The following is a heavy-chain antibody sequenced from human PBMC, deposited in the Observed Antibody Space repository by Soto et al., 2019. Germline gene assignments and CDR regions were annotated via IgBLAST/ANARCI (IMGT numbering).Heavy chain of an antibody. CDR2: IIPSLDIT. CDR1: GGNFSTYT. Sequence: QVQLGHSGAEVKKPGSSVKVSCKASGGNFSTYTISWVRQAPGQGLEWMGRIIPSLDITNYAQRFQGRVTITADKSASTPAMELSSLRSEDPSVYYCARLSYFHSGSLPLDVAFDIWCPGTVVTVSS. CDR3: ARLSYFHSGSLPLDVAFDI. J-gene: IGHJ3*02. V-gene: IGHV1-69*02. D-gene: IGHD1-26*01.